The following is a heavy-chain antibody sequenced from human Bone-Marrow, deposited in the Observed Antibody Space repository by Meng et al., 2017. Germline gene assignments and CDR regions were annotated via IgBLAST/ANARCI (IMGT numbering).Heavy chain of an antibody. V-gene: IGHV4-34*01. J-gene: IGHJ4*02. CDR1: GGSFSGYY. D-gene: IGHD3-22*01. CDR2: INHSGST. Sequence: AQLQQWGPGLLKASETLPLPCAVYGGSFSGYYWSWIRQPPGKGLEWIGEINHSGSTNYNPSLKSRVTISVDTSKNQFSLKLSSVTAADTAVYYCARLAYDSSGYWFDYWGQGTLVTVSS. CDR3: ARLAYDSSGYWFDY.